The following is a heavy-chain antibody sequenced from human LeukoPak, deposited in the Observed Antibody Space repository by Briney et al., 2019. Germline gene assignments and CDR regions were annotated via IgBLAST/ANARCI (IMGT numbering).Heavy chain of an antibody. CDR2: INPNSGGT. J-gene: IGHJ6*02. V-gene: IGHV1-2*06. D-gene: IGHD3-9*01. CDR3: ARSQHYDILTGYYSSGMDV. Sequence: WASVKVSCKASGYTFTGYYMHWVRQAPGQGLEWMGRINPNSGGTNYAQKFQGRVTMTRDTSISTAYMELSRLRSDDTAVYYCARSQHYDILTGYYSSGMDVWGQGTTVTVSS. CDR1: GYTFTGYY.